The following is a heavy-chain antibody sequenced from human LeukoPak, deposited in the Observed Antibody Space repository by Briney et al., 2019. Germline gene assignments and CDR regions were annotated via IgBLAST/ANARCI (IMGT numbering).Heavy chain of an antibody. V-gene: IGHV3-23*01. D-gene: IGHD6-19*01. CDR2: ICGHGISI. Sequence: PGGSLRLSCEASGFTFSNYAMSWVRQAPGKGLEWVSGICGHGISIYYADSVKGRFTISRDNSKNMVHLQMNSLTGEDTALYYCVRRGDASSGWGDHDFWGQGALVTVSS. CDR3: VRRGDASSGWGDHDF. CDR1: GFTFSNYA. J-gene: IGHJ4*02.